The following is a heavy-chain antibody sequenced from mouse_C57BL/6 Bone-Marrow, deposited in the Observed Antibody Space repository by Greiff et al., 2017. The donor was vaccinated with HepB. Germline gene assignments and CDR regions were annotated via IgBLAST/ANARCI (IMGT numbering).Heavy chain of an antibody. CDR3: ARPLYGSSYLYYAMDY. CDR1: GYTFTDYY. V-gene: IGHV1-76*01. J-gene: IGHJ4*01. CDR2: IYPGSGNT. Sequence: VKLMESGAELERPGASVKLSCKASGYTFTDYYINWVKQRPGQGLEWIARIYPGSGNTYYNEKFKGKATLTAEKSSSTAYMQLSSLTSEDSAVYFCARPLYGSSYLYYAMDYWGQGTSVTVSS. D-gene: IGHD1-1*01.